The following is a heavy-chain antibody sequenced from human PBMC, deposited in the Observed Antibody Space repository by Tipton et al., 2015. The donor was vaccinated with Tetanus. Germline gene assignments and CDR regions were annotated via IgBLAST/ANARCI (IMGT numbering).Heavy chain of an antibody. CDR1: GFSFSGSV. D-gene: IGHD3-16*01. J-gene: IGHJ4*02. CDR2: IGSKADNYAP. Sequence: SLRLSCAASGFSFSGSVMHWVRQASGKGLEWVARIGSKADNYAPTYATSVQGRSTISRDNSKNTLYLQMNSLRAEDTALYYCAREESGGGFDYWGQGTLVTVSS. CDR3: AREESGGGFDY. V-gene: IGHV3-73*01.